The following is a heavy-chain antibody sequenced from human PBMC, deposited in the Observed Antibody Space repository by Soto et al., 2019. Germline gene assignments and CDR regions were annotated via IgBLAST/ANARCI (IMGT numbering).Heavy chain of an antibody. Sequence: GASVKVSCKASGGTFSSYAISWVRQAPGQGLEWMGGIIPIFGTANYAQKFQGRVTITADESTSTAYMELSSLRSEDTAVYYCARLDTYYYDSSGFDEYWGQGTLVTVSS. V-gene: IGHV1-69*13. D-gene: IGHD3-22*01. CDR2: IIPIFGTA. CDR1: GGTFSSYA. CDR3: ARLDTYYYDSSGFDEY. J-gene: IGHJ4*02.